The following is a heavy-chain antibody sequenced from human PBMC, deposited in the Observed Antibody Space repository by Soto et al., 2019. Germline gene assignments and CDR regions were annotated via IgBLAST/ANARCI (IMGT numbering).Heavy chain of an antibody. J-gene: IGHJ6*02. D-gene: IGHD3-10*01. CDR1: GYTFTNYA. CDR3: ARWPLLWGDV. V-gene: IGHV1-3*01. Sequence: QGQLVQSGAEVKKPGASVKVSCKASGYTFTNYAMHWVRQAPGQRLEWMGWINAGNVNTKYSQKFQGRVTITRDTSASTAYRELSSLRSEDTAVYYCARWPLLWGDVWGQGTTVTVSS. CDR2: INAGNVNT.